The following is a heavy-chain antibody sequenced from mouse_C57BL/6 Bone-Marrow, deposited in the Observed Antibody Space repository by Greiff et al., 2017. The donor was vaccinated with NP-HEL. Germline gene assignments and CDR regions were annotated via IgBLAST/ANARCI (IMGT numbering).Heavy chain of an antibody. CDR2: IYPRSGNT. D-gene: IGHD1-1*02. CDR3: ARSWWDGRDY. J-gene: IGHJ2*01. CDR1: GYTFTSYG. V-gene: IGHV1-81*01. Sequence: QVQLKESGAELARPGASVKLSCKASGYTFTSYGISWVKQRTGQGLEWIGEIYPRSGNTYYNEKFKGKATLTADKSSSTAYMELRSLTSEDSAVYFCARSWWDGRDYWGQGTTLTVSS.